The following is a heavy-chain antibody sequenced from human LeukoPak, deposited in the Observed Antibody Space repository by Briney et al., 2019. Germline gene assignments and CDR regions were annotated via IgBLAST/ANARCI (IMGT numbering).Heavy chain of an antibody. V-gene: IGHV3-23*01. CDR1: GFTFSSYA. Sequence: GGSLRLSCAASGFTFSSYAMSWVRQAPGKGLEWVSGISGSGGSTYYADSVKGRFTISRDNSKNTLYLQMNSLRAEDTAVYYCAKSDHLNYDSSGYYTLFDYWGQGTLVTVSS. CDR2: ISGSGGST. D-gene: IGHD3-22*01. CDR3: AKSDHLNYDSSGYYTLFDY. J-gene: IGHJ4*02.